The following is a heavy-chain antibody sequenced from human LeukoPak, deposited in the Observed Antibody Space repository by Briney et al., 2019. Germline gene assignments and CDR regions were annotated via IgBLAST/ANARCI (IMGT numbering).Heavy chain of an antibody. D-gene: IGHD6-13*01. V-gene: IGHV4-34*01. CDR2: INHSGST. CDR3: ARVNEGIAAAGNLNWFDP. CDR1: GGSFSGYY. J-gene: IGHJ5*02. Sequence: PSETLSLTCAVYGGSFSGYYWSWIRQPPGKGLEWIGEINHSGSTNYNPSLKSRVTISVDTSKNQFSLKLSSVTAADTAVYYCARVNEGIAAAGNLNWFDPWGQGTLVTVSS.